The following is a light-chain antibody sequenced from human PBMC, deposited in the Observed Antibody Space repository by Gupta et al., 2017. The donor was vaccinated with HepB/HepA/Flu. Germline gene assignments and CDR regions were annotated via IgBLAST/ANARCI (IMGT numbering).Light chain of an antibody. V-gene: IGLV2-14*01. J-gene: IGLJ2*01. Sequence: QSALTQPASVSGSPGQSITISCTGTSSDVGGYNYVSWYQQHPGKAPKLMIYDVRNRPSGVSNRFSGSKSGNTASLTISGLQAEDEADYYCSSWTSSSTLVFGGGTKLTVL. CDR3: SSWTSSSTLV. CDR1: SSDVGGYNY. CDR2: DVR.